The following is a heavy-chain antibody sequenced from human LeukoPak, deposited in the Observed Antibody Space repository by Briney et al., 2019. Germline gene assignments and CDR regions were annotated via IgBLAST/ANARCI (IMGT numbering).Heavy chain of an antibody. J-gene: IGHJ4*02. D-gene: IGHD6-13*01. V-gene: IGHV1-69*13. CDR3: AREREGYAIAAAGTILDY. CDR2: IVPIFGTA. CDR1: GATFSSYA. Sequence: SVKVSCKASGATFSSYAISWVRQAPGQGLEWMGGIVPIFGTANYAQKFQGRVTITADESTSTAYMELSSLRSEDTAVYYCAREREGYAIAAAGTILDYWGQGTLVTVSS.